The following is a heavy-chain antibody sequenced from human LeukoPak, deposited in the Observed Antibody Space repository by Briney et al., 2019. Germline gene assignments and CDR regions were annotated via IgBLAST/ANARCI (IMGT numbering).Heavy chain of an antibody. V-gene: IGHV3-64D*06. CDR3: VRSTVTHSFDY. CDR1: GFTFSSYA. CDR2: ISSNGGST. Sequence: GGSLRLSCSASGFTFSSYAMHWVRQAPGKGLEYVSAISSNGGSTYYADSVKGRFTISRDNSKNTLYLQMSSLRAEDTAVYYRVRSTVTHSFDYWGQGTLVTVSS. J-gene: IGHJ4*02. D-gene: IGHD4-17*01.